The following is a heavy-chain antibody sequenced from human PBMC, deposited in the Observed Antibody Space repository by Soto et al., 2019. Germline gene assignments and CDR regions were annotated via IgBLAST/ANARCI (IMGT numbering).Heavy chain of an antibody. CDR1: GGSISSGGYS. Sequence: QLQLQESGSGLVKPSQTLSLTCAVSGGSISSGGYSWSWIRQPPAKGLEWIGYIYLSGSTYYNPSLKSRVTISVDRSKNQFSLKLSSVTAADTAVYYCARDRNYYGMDVWGQGTTVTVSS. V-gene: IGHV4-30-2*01. CDR3: ARDRNYYGMDV. CDR2: IYLSGST. J-gene: IGHJ6*02.